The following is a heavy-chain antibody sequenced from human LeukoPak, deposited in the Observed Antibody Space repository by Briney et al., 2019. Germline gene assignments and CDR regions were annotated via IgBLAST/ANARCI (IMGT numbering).Heavy chain of an antibody. D-gene: IGHD2-15*01. Sequence: GGSLRLSCAASGFTVSSSHMTWVRQTPGKGLEWVSAISGSGGSTYYADSVKGRFTISRDNSKNTLYLQMNSLRAADTAVYYCAKDRRYCSGGSCYSLYYGMDVWGQGTTVTVSS. J-gene: IGHJ6*02. V-gene: IGHV3-23*01. CDR3: AKDRRYCSGGSCYSLYYGMDV. CDR2: ISGSGGST. CDR1: GFTVSSSH.